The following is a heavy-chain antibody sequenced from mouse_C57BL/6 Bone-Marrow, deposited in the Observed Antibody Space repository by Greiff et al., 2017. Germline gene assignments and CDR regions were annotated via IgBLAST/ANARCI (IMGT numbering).Heavy chain of an antibody. V-gene: IGHV14-4*01. CDR3: TTDGSFAY. D-gene: IGHD2-3*01. Sequence: EVNVVASGAELVRPGASVKLSCPASGFNIKDAYMHWVKQRPDQGLEWIGWIDPENGDTEYASKFQGKATITADTSSNTAYLQLSSLTSEDTAVYYCTTDGSFAYWGQGTLVTVSA. CDR1: GFNIKDAY. CDR2: IDPENGDT. J-gene: IGHJ3*01.